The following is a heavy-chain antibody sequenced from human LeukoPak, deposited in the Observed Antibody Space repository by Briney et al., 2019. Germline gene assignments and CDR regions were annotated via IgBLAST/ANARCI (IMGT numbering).Heavy chain of an antibody. D-gene: IGHD5-18*01. Sequence: PSETLSLTCTVSGGSISSYYWSWIRQPPGKGLEWIGYIYYSGSTNYNPSLKSRVTISVDTSKNQFSLKLSSVTAADTAVYYCARVNVDTAMEFDYWGQGTLVTVSS. CDR2: IYYSGST. J-gene: IGHJ4*02. CDR3: ARVNVDTAMEFDY. CDR1: GGSISSYY. V-gene: IGHV4-59*12.